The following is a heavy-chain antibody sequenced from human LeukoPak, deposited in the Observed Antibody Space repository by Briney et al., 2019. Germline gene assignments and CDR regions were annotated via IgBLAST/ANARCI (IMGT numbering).Heavy chain of an antibody. CDR2: IYYSGST. Sequence: SETLSLTCAVYGGSFSSYYWGWIRQPPGKGLEWIGSIYYSGSTYYNPSLKSRVTISVDTSKNQFSLKLSSVTAADTAVYYCARHSQEVDYWGQGTLVTVSS. CDR3: ARHSQEVDY. J-gene: IGHJ4*02. V-gene: IGHV4-39*01. CDR1: GGSFSSYY.